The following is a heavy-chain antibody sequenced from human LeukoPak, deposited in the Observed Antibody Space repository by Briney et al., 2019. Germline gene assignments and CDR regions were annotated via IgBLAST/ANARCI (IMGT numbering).Heavy chain of an antibody. CDR2: TRNKANSYTT. J-gene: IGHJ1*01. Sequence: GGSLRLSCAASGFAFSDHYMDWVRQAPGKGLEWVGRTRNKANSYTTEYAASVKGRFTISRDDSKNSLYLQMNSLKTEDTAVYYCARVRRTPNAEYFQHWGQGTLVTVSS. CDR3: ARVRRTPNAEYFQH. D-gene: IGHD1-14*01. CDR1: GFAFSDHY. V-gene: IGHV3-72*01.